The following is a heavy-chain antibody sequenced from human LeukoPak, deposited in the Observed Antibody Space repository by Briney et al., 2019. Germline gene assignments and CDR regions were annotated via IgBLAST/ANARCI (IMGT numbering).Heavy chain of an antibody. CDR2: ISYSSEYI. CDR1: GFTFSDYY. J-gene: IGHJ4*02. CDR3: ATDRGGYDPLDY. Sequence: KSAGSLRLSCAASGFTFSDYYMSWVRQAPGKGLEWVSSISYSSEYIYYADSVEGRFTISRDNAKNSLHLQMNSLRAEDTAIYYCATDRGGYDPLDYWGQGTLVTVSS. D-gene: IGHD5-12*01. V-gene: IGHV3-69-1*02.